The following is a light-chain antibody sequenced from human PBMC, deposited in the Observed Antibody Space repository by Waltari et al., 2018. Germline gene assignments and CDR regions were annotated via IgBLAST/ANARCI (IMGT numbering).Light chain of an antibody. J-gene: IGKJ2*01. CDR2: GAS. V-gene: IGKV3-20*01. CDR1: QSVSSSY. Sequence: EIVLTQSPGTLSLSPGERSRLSCRASQSVSSSYLAWNQQKPGQAPRLLIYGASSRATGIPDRFSGSGSGTDFTLTISRLEPEDFAVYYCQQYGSSPPYTFGQGTKLEIK. CDR3: QQYGSSPPYT.